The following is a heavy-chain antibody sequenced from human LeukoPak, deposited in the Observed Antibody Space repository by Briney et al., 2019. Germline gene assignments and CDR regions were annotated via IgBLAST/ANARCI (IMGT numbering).Heavy chain of an antibody. CDR1: GFTFNDYG. CDR2: ISGSGGDT. V-gene: IGHV3-23*01. CDR3: AKRGVGIAAAIDY. D-gene: IGHD6-13*01. J-gene: IGHJ4*02. Sequence: GGSLRLSCAASGFTFNDYGMSWVRQAPGKGLEWVSGISGSGGDTYYADSVKGRFTISRDNSKNTLYLQMNSLRAEDTAVYYCAKRGVGIAAAIDYWGQGTLVTVSS.